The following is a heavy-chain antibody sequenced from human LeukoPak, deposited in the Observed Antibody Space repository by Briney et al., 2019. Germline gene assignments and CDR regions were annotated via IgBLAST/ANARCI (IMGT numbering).Heavy chain of an antibody. CDR2: INSDGSAT. CDR1: GFTFSSPW. D-gene: IGHD3-16*02. CDR3: ARGTAGYHSSYFDY. Sequence: GGSLRLSCAASGFTFSSPWMHWVRQAPGKGLVWVSRINSDGSATAYADSVKGRFTISRDNGENTLYLQMNSLRAEDTAVYYCARGTAGYHSSYFDYWGQGTLVTVSS. J-gene: IGHJ4*02. V-gene: IGHV3-74*01.